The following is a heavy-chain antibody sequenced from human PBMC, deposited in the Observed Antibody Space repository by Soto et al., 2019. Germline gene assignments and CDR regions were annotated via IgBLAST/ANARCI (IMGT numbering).Heavy chain of an antibody. CDR2: VYFTGST. CDR3: ARSLATPATHIDY. J-gene: IGHJ4*02. D-gene: IGHD6-6*01. Sequence: SETLSLTCTVSGDSINGYYWSWIRQPPGKGLEWLGYVYFTGSTNYNPSLKSRVTISVSTSKKQFSLRLTSVTAADTAVYYCARSLATPATHIDYWGRGTLVTVSS. CDR1: GDSINGYY. V-gene: IGHV4-59*01.